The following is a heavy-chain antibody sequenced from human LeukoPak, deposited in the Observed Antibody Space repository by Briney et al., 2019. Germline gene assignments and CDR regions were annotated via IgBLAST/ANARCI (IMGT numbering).Heavy chain of an antibody. Sequence: NPSETLSLTCAVYGGSFSGYYWGWIRQPPGKGLEWIGEINHSGSTNYNPSLKSRVTISVDTSKNQFSLKLSSVTAADTAVYYCARAGYYDAFDIWGQGTMVTVSS. V-gene: IGHV4-34*01. D-gene: IGHD3-9*01. CDR3: ARAGYYDAFDI. CDR2: INHSGST. J-gene: IGHJ3*02. CDR1: GGSFSGYY.